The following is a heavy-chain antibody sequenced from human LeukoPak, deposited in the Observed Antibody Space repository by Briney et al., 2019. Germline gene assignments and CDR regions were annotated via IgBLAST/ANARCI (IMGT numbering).Heavy chain of an antibody. D-gene: IGHD2-21*01. V-gene: IGHV3-48*01. CDR3: ARTLWWRSGSFDY. Sequence: GGSLRLSCAASGFTFSSYSMNWVRQAPGKGLEWVSYISSSSSTIYYADSVKGRFTISRDNSKNTLYLQMNSLRAEDTAVYYCARTLWWRSGSFDYWGQGTLVTVSS. CDR2: ISSSSSTI. CDR1: GFTFSSYS. J-gene: IGHJ4*02.